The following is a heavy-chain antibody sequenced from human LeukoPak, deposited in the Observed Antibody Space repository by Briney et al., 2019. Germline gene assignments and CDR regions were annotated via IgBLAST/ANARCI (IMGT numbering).Heavy chain of an antibody. CDR3: ARSGMAVAATPWD. CDR1: GFIFSTYE. D-gene: IGHD1-26*01. J-gene: IGHJ4*02. CDR2: ITGSGGKT. V-gene: IGHV3-48*03. Sequence: GGSLRLSCAASGFIFSTYEMNWVRQAPGRGLEWLSYITGSGGKTYYADSVKGRFTISRDNANKLLFLHMNSLRAEDTALYYCARSGMAVAATPWDWGQGTLVTVSS.